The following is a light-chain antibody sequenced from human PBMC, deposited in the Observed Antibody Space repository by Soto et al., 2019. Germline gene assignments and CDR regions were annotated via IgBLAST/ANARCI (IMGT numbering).Light chain of an antibody. CDR3: QQYNSYPWT. Sequence: GESVTITCRASQVISTSLAWYQVKPGKAPKLLIYTGSSLQSGVPSRFSGSGSGTDFTLTISSLQPDDFATYYCQQYNSYPWTFGQGTKVDNK. J-gene: IGKJ1*01. CDR1: QVISTS. CDR2: TGS. V-gene: IGKV1-16*01.